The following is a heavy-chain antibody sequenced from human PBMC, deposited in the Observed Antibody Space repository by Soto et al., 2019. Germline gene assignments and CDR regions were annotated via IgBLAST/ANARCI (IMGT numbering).Heavy chain of an antibody. J-gene: IGHJ4*02. D-gene: IGHD3-22*01. CDR2: MNPNRGNT. Sequence: QVQLVQSGAEVKKPGASVKVSCKASGYTFTSYDINWVRQATGQGLEWMGWMNPNRGNTGYAQKFQGRVTMTRNTSISTAYMELSSLRSEDTAVYYCARGGYYYDSSGYVPFDYWGQGTLVTVSS. V-gene: IGHV1-8*01. CDR3: ARGGYYYDSSGYVPFDY. CDR1: GYTFTSYD.